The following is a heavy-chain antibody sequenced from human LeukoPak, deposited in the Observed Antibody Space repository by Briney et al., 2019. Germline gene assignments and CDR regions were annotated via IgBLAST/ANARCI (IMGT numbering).Heavy chain of an antibody. Sequence: GESLKISCKGSGYSFTSYWIGWVRPMPGKGLEWMGIIYPGDSDTRYSPSFQGQITISADKSISTPYLQWSSLKASDTAMYYCARPYDSSGYYHPDAFDIWGQGTMVTVSS. V-gene: IGHV5-51*01. CDR3: ARPYDSSGYYHPDAFDI. CDR1: GYSFTSYW. D-gene: IGHD3-22*01. J-gene: IGHJ3*02. CDR2: IYPGDSDT.